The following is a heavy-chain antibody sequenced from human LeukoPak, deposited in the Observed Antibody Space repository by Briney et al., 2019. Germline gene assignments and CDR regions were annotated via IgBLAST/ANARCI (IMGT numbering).Heavy chain of an antibody. D-gene: IGHD5-12*01. Sequence: SVKVSCKASGGTFSSYAISWVRQAPGQGLEWMGRIIPILGIANYAQKFQGRVTITADKSTSTAYMELSSLRPEDTAVYYCARAFEGLRFFDIWGQGTMVTVSS. V-gene: IGHV1-69*04. CDR2: IIPILGIA. CDR3: ARAFEGLRFFDI. CDR1: GGTFSSYA. J-gene: IGHJ3*02.